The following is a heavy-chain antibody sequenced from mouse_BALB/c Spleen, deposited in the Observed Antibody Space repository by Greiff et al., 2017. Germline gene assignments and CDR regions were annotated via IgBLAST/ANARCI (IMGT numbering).Heavy chain of an antibody. CDR1: GFSLTSYG. J-gene: IGHJ4*01. V-gene: IGHV2-4-1*01. CDR3: ARLKPYYYAMDY. Sequence: QVQLQQSGPGLVQPSQSLSITCTVSGFSLTSYGVHWVRQSPGKGLEWLGVIWSGGSTDYNAAFISRLSISKDNSKSQVFFKMNSLQADDTAIYYCARLKPYYYAMDYWGQGTSVTVSS. CDR2: IWSGGST.